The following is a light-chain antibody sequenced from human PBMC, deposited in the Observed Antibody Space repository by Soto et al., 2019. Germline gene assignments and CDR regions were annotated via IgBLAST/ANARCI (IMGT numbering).Light chain of an antibody. CDR3: QSYDSSRSPLYV. CDR1: GNDVGAYNY. V-gene: IGLV2-11*01. CDR2: GVV. J-gene: IGLJ1*01. Sequence: QSVLTQPRSVSGSPGQSVTISCTGTGNDVGAYNYVSWYQQHPGRPPKLLIYGVVRWPSGVPDRFSGSKSGTSASLAITGLQAEDEADYYCQSYDSSRSPLYVFGTGTKVTVL.